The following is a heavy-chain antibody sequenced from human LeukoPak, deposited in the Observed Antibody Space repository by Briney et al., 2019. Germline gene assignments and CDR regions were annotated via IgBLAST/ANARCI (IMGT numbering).Heavy chain of an antibody. J-gene: IGHJ5*02. CDR1: GVSISSGSYY. D-gene: IGHD2-15*01. CDR3: AREVVVVAATPHNWFDP. V-gene: IGHV4-61*02. Sequence: PSQTLSLTCTVSGVSISSGSYYWSWIRQPAGKGLEWIGRIYTRWSTHYNPSLKSRVTISVDTSKNQFSLKLSSVTAADTAVYYCAREVVVVAATPHNWFDPWGQGTLVTVSS. CDR2: IYTRWST.